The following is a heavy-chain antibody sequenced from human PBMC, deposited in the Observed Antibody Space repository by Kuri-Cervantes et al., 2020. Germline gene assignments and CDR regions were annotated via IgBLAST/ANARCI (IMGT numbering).Heavy chain of an antibody. CDR1: GFTFSSYA. CDR3: ARGVYCSGGSCHARYYHYYGMDV. J-gene: IGHJ6*02. D-gene: IGHD2-15*01. CDR2: ISYDGSNK. V-gene: IGHV3-30-3*01. Sequence: GESLKISCAASGFTFSSYAMHWVRQAPGKGLEWVAVISYDGSNKYYADSVKGRFTISRDNSKNTLYLQMNSLRAEDTAVYYCARGVYCSGGSCHARYYHYYGMDVWGQGTTVTVSS.